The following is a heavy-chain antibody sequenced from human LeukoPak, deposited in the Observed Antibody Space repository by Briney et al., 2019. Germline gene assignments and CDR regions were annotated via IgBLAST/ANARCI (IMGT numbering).Heavy chain of an antibody. J-gene: IGHJ3*02. D-gene: IGHD2-2*01. CDR1: GGSFSGYY. CDR3: ARGAYCSSTNCQMNAFDI. Sequence: PSEALSLTCAVYGGSFSGYYWSWIRQPPGKGLEWIGEINHSGSTNYNPSLKSRVTISVDTSKNQFSLRLSSVAAADTAVYYCARGAYCSSTNCQMNAFDIWGQGTMVTVSS. V-gene: IGHV4-34*01. CDR2: INHSGST.